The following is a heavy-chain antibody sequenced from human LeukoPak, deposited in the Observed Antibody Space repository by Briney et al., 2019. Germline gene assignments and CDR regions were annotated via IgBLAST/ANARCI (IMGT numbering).Heavy chain of an antibody. Sequence: ASVKVSCKASGYSEIIYGITWVRQAPGQALEWMGWISADKGNTEYAQKFKGRVTLTTDTSTRTVYMELRSLRFDDTVAYYCAWNSGCYGLDAFDFWGQGTMVTVSP. CDR3: AWNSGCYGLDAFDF. CDR1: GYSEIIYG. J-gene: IGHJ3*01. D-gene: IGHD1-26*01. V-gene: IGHV1-18*01. CDR2: ISADKGNT.